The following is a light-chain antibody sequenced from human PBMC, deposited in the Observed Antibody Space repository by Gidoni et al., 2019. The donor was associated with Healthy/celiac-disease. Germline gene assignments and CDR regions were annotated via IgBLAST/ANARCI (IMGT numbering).Light chain of an antibody. CDR2: AAC. CDR1: QSISSY. J-gene: IGKJ4*01. Sequence: DIQMTQSPSFLSASVGDRVTITCRARQSISSYLNWYQQKPGKAPKLLIYAACSLQSGVPSRFSGSGSGTDFTLTISSLRPEDFATYYCQQRYNTPPTFGGGTKVEIK. CDR3: QQRYNTPPT. V-gene: IGKV1-39*01.